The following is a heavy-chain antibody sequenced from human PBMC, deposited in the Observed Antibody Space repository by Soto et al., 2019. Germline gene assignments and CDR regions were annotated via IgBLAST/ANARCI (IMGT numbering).Heavy chain of an antibody. CDR3: AILSSTYRWNHGDD. CDR1: GGSISSYY. Sequence: SEPLSLTCTVSGGSISSYYWSWIRQPPGKGLEWIGYIYYSGSTNYNPSLKSRVTISVDTSKNQFSLKLSSVTAADTAVYYCAILSSTYRWNHGDDWGQGTSVTVYS. D-gene: IGHD1-20*01. J-gene: IGHJ4*02. V-gene: IGHV4-59*12. CDR2: IYYSGST.